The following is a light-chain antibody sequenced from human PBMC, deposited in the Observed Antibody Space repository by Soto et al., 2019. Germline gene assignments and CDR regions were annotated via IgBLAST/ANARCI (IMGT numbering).Light chain of an antibody. J-gene: IGLJ2*01. CDR1: SGHSSYA. Sequence: QAVVTQSPSASASLGASVKLTCTLSSGHSSYAIAWHQQQPEKGPRYLMKLNSDGSHSKGDGIPDRFSGSSSGAERYLTISSLQSEDEADYYCQTWSTGPHVVFGGGTKLTVL. CDR3: QTWSTGPHVV. V-gene: IGLV4-69*01. CDR2: LNSDGSH.